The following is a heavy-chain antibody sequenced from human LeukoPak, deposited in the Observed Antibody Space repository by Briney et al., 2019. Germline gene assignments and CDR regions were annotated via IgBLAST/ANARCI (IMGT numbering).Heavy chain of an antibody. V-gene: IGHV1-24*01. D-gene: IGHD3-22*01. Sequence: GSLQIPCGVSGYTLTELSMHWVRQAPARGVVWMGGFDPEDCETIYAQKCHGRVTMTEDTSTDTDYMELSSLRCEDTAVYYCATGYYYDSSGYYYGYFQHWGQGTLVTVSS. CDR2: FDPEDCET. J-gene: IGHJ1*01. CDR3: ATGYYYDSSGYYYGYFQH. CDR1: GYTLTELS.